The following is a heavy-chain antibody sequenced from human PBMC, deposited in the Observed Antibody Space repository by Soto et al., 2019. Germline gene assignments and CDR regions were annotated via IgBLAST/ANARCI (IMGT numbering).Heavy chain of an antibody. CDR3: ASDLSSYSSSSGRGTYYYGMGV. D-gene: IGHD6-6*01. Sequence: ASVKVSCKASGYTFTGYYMHWVRQAPGQGLEWMGWINPNSGGTNYAQRFQGWVTMTRDTSISTAYMELSRLRSDDTAVYYCASDLSSYSSSSGRGTYYYGMGVWGQGTTVTVSS. CDR2: INPNSGGT. V-gene: IGHV1-2*04. CDR1: GYTFTGYY. J-gene: IGHJ6*02.